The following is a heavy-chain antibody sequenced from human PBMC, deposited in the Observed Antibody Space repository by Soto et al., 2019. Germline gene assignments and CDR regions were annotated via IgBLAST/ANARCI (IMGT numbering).Heavy chain of an antibody. Sequence: EVQLVESGGGLIQPGGSLRLSCVASGFTVSSNYMSWVRQAPGKGLEWVSLIYSGGSTYYADSVKGRFTISRDNSKNTLYLQMNSLRADDTAVYYCSRGLGNGDYGDPGDYWVQGTLVTVSS. CDR2: IYSGGST. CDR3: SRGLGNGDYGDPGDY. D-gene: IGHD4-17*01. J-gene: IGHJ4*02. V-gene: IGHV3-53*01. CDR1: GFTVSSNY.